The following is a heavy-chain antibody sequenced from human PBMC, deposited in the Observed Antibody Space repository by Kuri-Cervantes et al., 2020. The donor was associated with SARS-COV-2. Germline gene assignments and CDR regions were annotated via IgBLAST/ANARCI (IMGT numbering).Heavy chain of an antibody. CDR3: ARDSPHYDSSGYKGAFDI. J-gene: IGHJ3*02. Sequence: SETLSLTCTVSGGSISSYYWSWIRQPPGKGLEWIGYIYYSGSTNYNPSLKSRVTISVDTSKNQFSLKLSSVTAADTAVYYCARDSPHYDSSGYKGAFDIWGQGTMVTVSS. V-gene: IGHV4-59*01. CDR1: GGSISSYY. D-gene: IGHD3-22*01. CDR2: IYYSGST.